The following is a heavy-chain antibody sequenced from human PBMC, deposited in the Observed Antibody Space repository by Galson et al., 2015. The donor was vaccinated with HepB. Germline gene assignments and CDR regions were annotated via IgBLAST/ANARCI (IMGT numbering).Heavy chain of an antibody. D-gene: IGHD6-19*01. Sequence: SLRLSCAASGSTFSSYWMSWVRQAPGKGLEWVANIKQDGSEKYYVDSVKGRFTISRDNAKNSLYLQMNSLRAEDTAVYYCARDGQWLVRGYFDYWGQGTLVTVSS. CDR2: IKQDGSEK. CDR3: ARDGQWLVRGYFDY. J-gene: IGHJ4*02. V-gene: IGHV3-7*03. CDR1: GSTFSSYW.